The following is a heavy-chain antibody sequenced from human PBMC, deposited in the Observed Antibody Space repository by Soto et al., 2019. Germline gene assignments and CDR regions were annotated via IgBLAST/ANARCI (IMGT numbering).Heavy chain of an antibody. J-gene: IGHJ4*02. D-gene: IGHD5-12*01. CDR2: SNHGGST. V-gene: IGHV4-34*02. CDR3: ARGGGNSGYFFDY. Sequence: QVQLRQWGAGLLKPSETLSLRCAVYGGSLSDYSWSWIRQSPEKGLEWIGESNHGGSTKYNPSLKSRVTISVDTSKNQVSLILTSATAADTAVYRCARGGGNSGYFFDYWGRGTLVTVSS. CDR1: GGSLSDYS.